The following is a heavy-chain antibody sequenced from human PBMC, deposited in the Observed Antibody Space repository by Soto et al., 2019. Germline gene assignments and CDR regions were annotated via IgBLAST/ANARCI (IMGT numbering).Heavy chain of an antibody. CDR2: MNPNSGGT. CDR1: GYTFSGYF. Sequence: QVQLVQSGADVKKPGASVKVSCKTSGYTFSGYFMHWLRQAPVQGLEWMGWMNPNSGGTDYAQNFQGRVSMTWDTSISTAYMELSRLRSDDTAIYYCARGYYSSSWRVFDYWGQGTLVTVSS. J-gene: IGHJ4*02. V-gene: IGHV1-2*02. CDR3: ARGYYSSSWRVFDY. D-gene: IGHD6-13*01.